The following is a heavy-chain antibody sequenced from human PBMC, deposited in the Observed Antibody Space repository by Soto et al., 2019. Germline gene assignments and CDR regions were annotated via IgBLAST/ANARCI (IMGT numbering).Heavy chain of an antibody. CDR3: ARQTRAPES. CDR2: IKQDGTEK. CDR1: GFTFSSNW. Sequence: PGGSLRLSCAASGFTFSSNWMTWLRQAPGRGLECVANIKQDGTEKYYVDSVKGRFTISRDNARNFLFLQMNSLRAEDTAVYYCARQTRAPESWGQGTLVTAPQ. D-gene: IGHD3-10*01. J-gene: IGHJ5*02. V-gene: IGHV3-7*03.